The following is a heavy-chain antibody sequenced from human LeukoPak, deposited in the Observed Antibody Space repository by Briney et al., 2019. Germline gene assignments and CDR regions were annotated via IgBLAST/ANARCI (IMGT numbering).Heavy chain of an antibody. Sequence: GGSLRLSCAASGFTFSSYSMNWVRQAPGKGLEWVSSISSSSSSIYYADSVKGRFTISRDNSKNTLYLQMNSLRAEDTAVYYCYSGFDYWGQGTLVTVSS. V-gene: IGHV3-21*01. CDR3: YSGFDY. D-gene: IGHD1-26*01. CDR1: GFTFSSYS. CDR2: ISSSSSSI. J-gene: IGHJ4*02.